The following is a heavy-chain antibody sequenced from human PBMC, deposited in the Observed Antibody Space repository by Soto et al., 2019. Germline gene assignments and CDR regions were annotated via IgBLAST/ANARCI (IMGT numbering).Heavy chain of an antibody. D-gene: IGHD2-2*01. CDR3: AGISSASSGWLLDY. V-gene: IGHV1-18*04. Sequence: VSVKVSCKASGYTFTSNSIGWVRQAPGQGLEWMGWINAYNGNTKYAQQLQGRVTLTTDTSTSTAYMDLRSPSSDDTAVYYCAGISSASSGWLLDYWGQGTLVTVSS. CDR1: GYTFTSNS. CDR2: INAYNGNT. J-gene: IGHJ4*02.